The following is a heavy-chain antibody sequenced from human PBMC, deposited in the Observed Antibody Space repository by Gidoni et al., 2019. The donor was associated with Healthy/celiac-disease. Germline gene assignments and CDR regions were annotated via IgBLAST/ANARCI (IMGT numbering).Heavy chain of an antibody. CDR2: IYYSGST. Sequence: QVQLQESGPGLVKPSETLSLTCTVSGGSISSYYWSWIRQPPGKGLEWIGYIYYSGSTNYNPSLKSRVTISVDTSKNQFSLKLSSVTAADTAVYYCARQWRTTVIDYWGQGTLVTVSS. J-gene: IGHJ4*02. CDR1: GGSISSYY. CDR3: ARQWRTTVIDY. D-gene: IGHD4-17*01. V-gene: IGHV4-59*08.